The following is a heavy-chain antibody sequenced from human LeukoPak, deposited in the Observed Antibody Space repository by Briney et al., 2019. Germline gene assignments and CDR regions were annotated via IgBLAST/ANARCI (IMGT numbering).Heavy chain of an antibody. CDR1: GFTFSSYW. CDR3: ARDQSSSWYYYYYYGMDV. CDR2: IKQDGSEK. D-gene: IGHD6-13*01. V-gene: IGHV3-7*01. Sequence: GGSLRLSCAASGFTFSSYWMSWVRQAPGKGLEWVANIKQDGSEKYYVDSVKGRFTISRGNAKNSLYLQMNSLRAEDTAVYYCARDQSSSWYYYYYYGMDVWGQGTTVTVSS. J-gene: IGHJ6*02.